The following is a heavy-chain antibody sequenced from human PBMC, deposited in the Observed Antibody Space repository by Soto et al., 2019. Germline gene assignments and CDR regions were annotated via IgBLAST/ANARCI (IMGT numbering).Heavy chain of an antibody. J-gene: IGHJ5*02. CDR2: ISYDGSNK. CDR3: ARGRDIVLVPAAMLWFDP. V-gene: IGHV3-30-3*01. CDR1: GFTFSSYA. Sequence: QVQLVESGGGVVQPGRSLRLSCAASGFTFSSYAMHWVRQAPGKGLEWVAVISYDGSNKYYADSVKGRFTISRDNSKNTRYLQMNSLRAEDTAVYYCARGRDIVLVPAAMLWFDPWGQGTLVTVSS. D-gene: IGHD2-2*01.